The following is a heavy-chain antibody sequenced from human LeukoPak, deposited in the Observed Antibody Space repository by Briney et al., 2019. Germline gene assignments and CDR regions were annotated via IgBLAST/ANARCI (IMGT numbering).Heavy chain of an antibody. V-gene: IGHV3-9*01. CDR1: GFTFDDYA. CDR2: ISWNSGSI. J-gene: IGHJ4*02. D-gene: IGHD2-15*01. CDR3: AKGGVVVAATLDY. Sequence: GGSLRLSCAASGFTFDDYAMHWVRQAPGKGLEWVSGISWNSGSIGYADSVKGRFTISRDNAKNSLHLQMNSLRAEDTALYYCAKGGVVVAATLDYWGQGTLVTVSS.